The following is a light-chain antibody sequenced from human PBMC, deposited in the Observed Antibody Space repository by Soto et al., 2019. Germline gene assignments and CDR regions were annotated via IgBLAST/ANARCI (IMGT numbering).Light chain of an antibody. CDR3: SSYAGINNLGL. CDR1: SSDVGGYNY. J-gene: IGLJ3*02. V-gene: IGLV2-8*01. CDR2: EVS. Sequence: QSALTQPPSASGSRGQSVTISCTGTSSDVGGYNYVSWYQQHPGKAPKLMIYEVSKRPSGVPDRFSGSKSGNTASLTVSRLQPEDEADYYCSSYAGINNLGLFGGGTKLTVL.